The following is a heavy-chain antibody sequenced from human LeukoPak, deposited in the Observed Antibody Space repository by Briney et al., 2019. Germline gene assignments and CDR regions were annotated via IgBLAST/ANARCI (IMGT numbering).Heavy chain of an antibody. V-gene: IGHV4-30-2*01. CDR1: GGSISSGGYS. CDR2: IYHSGST. D-gene: IGHD3-10*01. Sequence: SETLSLTCTVSGGSISSGGYSWSWIRQPPGKGLEWIGYIYHSGSTYYNPSLKSRVTISVDRSKNQFSLKLSSVTAADTAVYYCARGVWFGESSPPRAFDIWGQGTMVTVSS. J-gene: IGHJ3*02. CDR3: ARGVWFGESSPPRAFDI.